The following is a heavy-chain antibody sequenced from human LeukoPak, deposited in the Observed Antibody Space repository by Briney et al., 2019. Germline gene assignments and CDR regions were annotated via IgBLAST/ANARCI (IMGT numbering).Heavy chain of an antibody. D-gene: IGHD2-15*01. CDR3: ARDYCSGGSCYFDY. V-gene: IGHV3-7*01. J-gene: IGHJ4*02. Sequence: GGSLRLSCAASGFTFSSYWMSWVRQAPGKGLEWVANIKQDGSEKYYVDSVKGRFTISRDNAKNLLYLQMNSLRAEDTAVYYCARDYCSGGSCYFDYWGQGTLVTVSS. CDR1: GFTFSSYW. CDR2: IKQDGSEK.